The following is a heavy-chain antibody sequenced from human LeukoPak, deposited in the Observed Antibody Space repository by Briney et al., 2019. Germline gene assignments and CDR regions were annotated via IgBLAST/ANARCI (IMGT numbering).Heavy chain of an antibody. CDR1: GGSISSYY. J-gene: IGHJ6*02. V-gene: IGHV4-59*08. Sequence: PSETLSLTCTVSGGSISSYYWSWIRQPPGKGLEWIGYLYYSGSTNYNPSLKSRVTISADTSKNHFSLKLSSVTAADTAVYYCARQSPSGYYYGMDVWGQGATVTVSS. CDR3: ARQSPSGYYYGMDV. CDR2: LYYSGST.